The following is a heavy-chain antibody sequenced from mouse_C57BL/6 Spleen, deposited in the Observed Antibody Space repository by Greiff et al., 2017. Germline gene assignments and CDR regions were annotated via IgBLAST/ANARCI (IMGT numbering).Heavy chain of an antibody. CDR2: IYPGSGST. Sequence: QVQLQQPGAELVKPGASVKMSCKASGYTFTSYWITWVKQRPGQGLEWIGDIYPGSGSTNYNEKFKSKATLTVDTSSSTAYMQRSSLTSEDSAVYYCARRSIYDGYYEGYFDVWGTGTTVTVSS. CDR1: GYTFTSYW. CDR3: ARRSIYDGYYEGYFDV. D-gene: IGHD2-3*01. J-gene: IGHJ1*03. V-gene: IGHV1-55*01.